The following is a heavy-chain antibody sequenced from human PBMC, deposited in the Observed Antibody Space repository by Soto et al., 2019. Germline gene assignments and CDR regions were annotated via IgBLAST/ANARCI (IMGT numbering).Heavy chain of an antibody. CDR2: IYPGDSDT. J-gene: IGHJ6*02. D-gene: IGHD2-15*01. V-gene: IGHV5-51*01. CDR3: ARVVVVAATPDYYYGMDV. CDR1: GYSFTSYW. Sequence: GESLKISCKGSGYSFTSYWIGWVRQMPGKGLEWMGIIYPGDSDTRYSPSFQGQVTISADKSISTAYLQWSSLKASDTAMYYWARVVVVAATPDYYYGMDVWGQGTTVTVSS.